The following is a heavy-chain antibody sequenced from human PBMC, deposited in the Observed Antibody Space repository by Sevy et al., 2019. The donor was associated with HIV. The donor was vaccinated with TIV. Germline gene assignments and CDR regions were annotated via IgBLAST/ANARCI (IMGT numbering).Heavy chain of an antibody. CDR3: ARDGYLGTESYYFDY. CDR2: ISAYNGNT. D-gene: IGHD7-27*01. CDR1: GYTFTSYG. Sequence: ASVKVSCKASGYTFTSYGISWVRHAPGQGLEWMGWISAYNGNTNYAQKLQGRVTMTTDTSTSTAYMELRSLRSDDTAVYYCARDGYLGTESYYFDYWGQGTLVTVSS. V-gene: IGHV1-18*01. J-gene: IGHJ4*02.